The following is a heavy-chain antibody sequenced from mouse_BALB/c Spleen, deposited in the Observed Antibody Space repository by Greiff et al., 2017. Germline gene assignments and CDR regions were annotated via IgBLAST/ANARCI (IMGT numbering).Heavy chain of an antibody. Sequence: QVQLKESGPGLVAPSQSLSITCTASGFSLTGYGVNWVRQPPGKGLEWLGMIWGDGSTDYNSALKSRLSISKDNSKSQVFLKMNSLQTDDTARYYCARDDGYSLFDVWGAGTTVTVSS. D-gene: IGHD2-3*01. CDR1: GFSLTGYG. CDR2: IWGDGST. CDR3: ARDDGYSLFDV. V-gene: IGHV2-6-7*01. J-gene: IGHJ1*01.